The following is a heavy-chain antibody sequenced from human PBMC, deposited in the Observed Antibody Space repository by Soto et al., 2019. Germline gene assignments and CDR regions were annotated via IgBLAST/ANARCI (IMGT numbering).Heavy chain of an antibody. V-gene: IGHV3-23*01. Sequence: PGGSLRLSCAASGFTFSSYAMSWVRQAPGKGLEWVSAISGSGGSTYYADSVKGRFTISRDNSKNTLYLQMNSLRAEDTAVYYCAKDRLYSSSWYYFDYWGQGTLVTVSS. CDR2: ISGSGGST. CDR1: GFTFSSYA. J-gene: IGHJ4*02. D-gene: IGHD6-13*01. CDR3: AKDRLYSSSWYYFDY.